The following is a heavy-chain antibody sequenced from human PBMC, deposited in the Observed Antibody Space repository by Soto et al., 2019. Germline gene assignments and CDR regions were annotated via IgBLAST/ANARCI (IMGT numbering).Heavy chain of an antibody. Sequence: QVQLVESGGGVVQPGRSLRLSCAASGFTFSSYGMHWVRQAPGKGLEWVAVIWYDGSNKYYTDSVKGRFTISRDNSKNTLYLQMNSLRAEDTAVYYCARDVGGYFDYWGQGTLVTVSS. CDR2: IWYDGSNK. D-gene: IGHD2-15*01. V-gene: IGHV3-33*01. CDR1: GFTFSSYG. CDR3: ARDVGGYFDY. J-gene: IGHJ4*02.